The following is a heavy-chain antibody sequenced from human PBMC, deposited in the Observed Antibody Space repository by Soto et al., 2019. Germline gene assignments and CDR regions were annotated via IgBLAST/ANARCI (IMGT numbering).Heavy chain of an antibody. CDR2: IWYDGSNK. Sequence: QVQLVESGGGVVQPGRSLRLSCAASGFTFSSYGMHWVRQAPGKGLAWVAVIWYDGSNKYYADAVKGRFTISRDNSRNTLYLQMNSLRAEDTAVYYCARDYTGAAIVYWGQGTLVTVSS. J-gene: IGHJ4*02. CDR3: ARDYTGAAIVY. V-gene: IGHV3-33*01. CDR1: GFTFSSYG. D-gene: IGHD2-2*02.